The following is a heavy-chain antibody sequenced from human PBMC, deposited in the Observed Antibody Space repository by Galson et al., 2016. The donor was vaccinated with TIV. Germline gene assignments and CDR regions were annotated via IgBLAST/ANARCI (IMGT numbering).Heavy chain of an antibody. Sequence: GAEVKKPGESLKISCKGSRYNFASHWIGWVRQMPGKGPEWMGIIFPGDSDTRYSPSFQGQVTMSADKSISTAYLQWSSLKASDSAIYYRGGHWRGGADFSGFGVWGQGKKVIVSS. CDR1: RYNFASHW. D-gene: IGHD3/OR15-3a*01. J-gene: IGHJ3*01. CDR2: IFPGDSDT. CDR3: GGHWRGGADFSGFGV. V-gene: IGHV5-51*01.